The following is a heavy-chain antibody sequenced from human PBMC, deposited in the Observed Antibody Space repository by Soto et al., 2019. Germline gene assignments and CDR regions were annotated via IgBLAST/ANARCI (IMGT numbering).Heavy chain of an antibody. Sequence: ESLKISCKGSGYSFTSYWISWVRQMPGKGLEWMGRIDPSDSYTNYSPSFQGHVTISADKSISTAYLQWSSLKASDTAMYYCARAGGNGYSSSSIPTYYYYYGMDVWGQGTTVTVSS. V-gene: IGHV5-10-1*01. CDR2: IDPSDSYT. CDR3: ARAGGNGYSSSSIPTYYYYYGMDV. D-gene: IGHD6-6*01. CDR1: GYSFTSYW. J-gene: IGHJ6*02.